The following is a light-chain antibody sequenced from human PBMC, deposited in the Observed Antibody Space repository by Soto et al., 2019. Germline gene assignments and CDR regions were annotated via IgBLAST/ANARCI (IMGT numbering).Light chain of an antibody. CDR1: QSVTSNY. CDR2: DAS. J-gene: IGKJ5*01. CDR3: QQRSNWPSIT. V-gene: IGKV3-11*01. Sequence: EIALTQSPGTLSLSPGERATLSCRASQSVTSNYLAWYQQKPGQAPRLLIYDASNRATGIPARFSGSGSGTDFTLTISSLEPEDFAVYYCQQRSNWPSITFGQGTRLEIK.